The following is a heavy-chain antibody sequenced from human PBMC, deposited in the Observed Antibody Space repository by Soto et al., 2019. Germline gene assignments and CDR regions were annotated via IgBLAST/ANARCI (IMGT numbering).Heavy chain of an antibody. CDR3: ARWVAAAGTGRNGMDV. CDR2: INPNSGGT. J-gene: IGHJ6*02. D-gene: IGHD6-13*01. Sequence: AASVKVSCKASGYTFTGYYMHWVRQAPGQGLEWMGWINPNSGGTNYAQKFQGRVTMTRDTSISTAYMELSRLRSDDTAVYYCARWVAAAGTGRNGMDVWGQGTTVTVSS. V-gene: IGHV1-2*02. CDR1: GYTFTGYY.